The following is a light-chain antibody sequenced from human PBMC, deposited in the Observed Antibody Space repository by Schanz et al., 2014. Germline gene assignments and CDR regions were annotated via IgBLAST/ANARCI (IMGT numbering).Light chain of an antibody. V-gene: IGLV2-8*01. Sequence: QSALTQPPSASGSPGQSVTISCTGTSSDIGRYNYVSWYQQHPGKAPQLILFEVVKRPTGVPDRFSGSKSGNTASLTVSGLQAEDEADYYCNSYAGSSTWVFGGGTKLTVL. CDR1: SSDIGRYNY. J-gene: IGLJ3*02. CDR2: EVV. CDR3: NSYAGSSTWV.